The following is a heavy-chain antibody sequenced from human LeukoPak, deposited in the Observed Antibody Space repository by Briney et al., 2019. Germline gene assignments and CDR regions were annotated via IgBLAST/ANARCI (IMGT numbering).Heavy chain of an antibody. D-gene: IGHD2-15*01. CDR2: INHSGST. J-gene: IGHJ4*02. CDR3: ARGPRGRPRVVVAAVY. Sequence: PSETLSLTCAVYGGSFSGYYWSWIRQPPGKGLEWIGEINHSGSTNYNPSLKSRVTISVDTSKNQFSLKLSSVTAADTAVYYCARGPRGRPRVVVAAVYRGQGTLVTVYS. CDR1: GGSFSGYY. V-gene: IGHV4-34*01.